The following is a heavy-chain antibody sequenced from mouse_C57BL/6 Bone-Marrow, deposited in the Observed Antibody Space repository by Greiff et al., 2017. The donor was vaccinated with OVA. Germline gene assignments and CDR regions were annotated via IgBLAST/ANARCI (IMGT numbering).Heavy chain of an antibody. CDR1: GSTFTSYW. CDR2: IHPNSGST. J-gene: IGHJ2*01. Sequence: VQLQQPGAELVKPGASVQLSCKASGSTFTSYWMHWVTQRPGQGLAWIGLIHPNSGSTNYNEKFKSKATRPVDQASSTAYMQLSSLTSEDAAFYYCARFVDYWGQGTALTVSS. V-gene: IGHV1-64*01. CDR3: ARFVDY.